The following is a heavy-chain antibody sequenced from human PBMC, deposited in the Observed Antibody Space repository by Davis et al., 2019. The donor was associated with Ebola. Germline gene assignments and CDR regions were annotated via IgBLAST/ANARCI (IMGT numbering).Heavy chain of an antibody. CDR2: ISHDGSHK. D-gene: IGHD3-10*01. CDR3: AREAADQQSLFYYGMDV. Sequence: GESLKISCAASGFTFSSYAMHWVRQAPGKGLEWVAFISHDGSHKKYADSVKGRLIISRDNSKNTVHLQMISLRADDTSLYYCAREAADQQSLFYYGMDVWGQGTTVTVSS. J-gene: IGHJ6*02. V-gene: IGHV3-30-3*01. CDR1: GFTFSSYA.